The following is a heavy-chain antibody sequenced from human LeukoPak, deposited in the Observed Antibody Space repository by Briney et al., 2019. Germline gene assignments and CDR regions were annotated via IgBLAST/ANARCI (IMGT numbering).Heavy chain of an antibody. CDR3: AKDDGSGSYFGGGYFDY. D-gene: IGHD3-10*01. J-gene: IGHJ4*02. Sequence: PGGSLRLSCAASGFTFDDYAMHWVRQAPGKGLEWVSGISWNSGSIGYADSVKGRFTISRDNAKNSLYLQMNSLRAEDTALYYCAKDDGSGSYFGGGYFDYWGQGTLVTVSS. V-gene: IGHV3-9*01. CDR2: ISWNSGSI. CDR1: GFTFDDYA.